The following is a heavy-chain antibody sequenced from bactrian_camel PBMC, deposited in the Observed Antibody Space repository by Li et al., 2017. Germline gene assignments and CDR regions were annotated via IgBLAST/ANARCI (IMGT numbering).Heavy chain of an antibody. CDR1: GNTYSLNC. Sequence: HVQLVESGGGSVQPGGSLRLSCAASGNTYSLNCLGWFRQAPGMEREQVAVFIYTFGRTTRYADSVKGRFTLSKDVANNTWYLQMNSLKPEDTAMYYCAARRGLRFPCDFSSDFAYWGQGTQVTVS. J-gene: IGHJ6*01. CDR2: IYTFGRTT. CDR3: AARRGLRFPCDFSSDFAY. V-gene: IGHV3S54*01. D-gene: IGHD1*01.